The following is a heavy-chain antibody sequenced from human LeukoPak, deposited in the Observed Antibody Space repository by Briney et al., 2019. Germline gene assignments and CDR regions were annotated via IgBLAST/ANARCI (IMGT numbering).Heavy chain of an antibody. Sequence: PPGGSLRLSCVASGFTVSSNYMSWVRQAPGKGLEWVSVIYSGGSTYYADSVKGRFTISRDNSKNTLYLQMNSLSAEETAVHYCASGSGSYRTPYYYMDVWGTGTTVTVSS. CDR3: ASGSGSYRTPYYYMDV. CDR1: GFTVSSNY. CDR2: IYSGGST. D-gene: IGHD3-10*01. J-gene: IGHJ6*03. V-gene: IGHV3-53*01.